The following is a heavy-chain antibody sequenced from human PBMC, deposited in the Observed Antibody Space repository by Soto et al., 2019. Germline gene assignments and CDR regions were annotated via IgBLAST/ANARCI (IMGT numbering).Heavy chain of an antibody. CDR1: DGYISSYY. CDR2: IYYNGNT. D-gene: IGHD3-10*01. V-gene: IGHV4-59*08. J-gene: IGHJ6*02. Sequence: AETKSLTNTVADGYISSYYWSWIRQKQGKGLEWIGYIYYNGNTNYNPSLKSRVTISVDTSKNQFSLKLSSVTAADTAVYYCARVGITMVRGVITAPYYYGMDVWGQGTTVTVSS. CDR3: ARVGITMVRGVITAPYYYGMDV.